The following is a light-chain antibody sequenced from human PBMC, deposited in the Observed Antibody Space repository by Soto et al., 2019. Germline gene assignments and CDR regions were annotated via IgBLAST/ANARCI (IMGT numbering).Light chain of an antibody. CDR3: QQLESYPST. CDR2: KAS. V-gene: IGKV1-5*03. Sequence: IQMTQSPSTLSGSVGDRVTITCRASQTISSWLAWYQQKPGKAPKLLIYKASTLKSGVPSRFSGSGSGTEFTLTISSLQPEDFATYYCQQLESYPSTFGGGTKVDIK. J-gene: IGKJ4*01. CDR1: QTISSW.